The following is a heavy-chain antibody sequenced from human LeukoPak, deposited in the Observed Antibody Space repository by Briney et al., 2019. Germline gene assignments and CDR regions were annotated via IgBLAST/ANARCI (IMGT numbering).Heavy chain of an antibody. CDR2: ISWDGGSR. CDR1: GFTFDDYT. CDR3: AKESDGGSFDIDS. J-gene: IGHJ4*02. Sequence: GGSLRLSCAASGFTFDDYTIHWVRQAPGKGLEWVSLISWDGGSRYYADSVKGRFTISRDNSKNSLYLQMNSLRIEDTALYYCAKESDGGSFDIDSWGQGTLVTVSS. D-gene: IGHD1-26*01. V-gene: IGHV3-43*01.